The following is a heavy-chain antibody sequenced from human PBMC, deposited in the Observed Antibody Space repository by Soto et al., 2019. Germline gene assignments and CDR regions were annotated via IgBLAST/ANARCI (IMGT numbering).Heavy chain of an antibody. CDR1: GGSISSYY. Sequence: QVQLQESGPGLVKPSETLSLTCTVSGGSISSYYWSWIRQPPGKGLEWIGYIYFRGSTNYNPSLKSRVTISVDPAKNQFSLKLSSVSAADTAVYYCASHMVRGVPFGYWGQGTLVTVSS. CDR2: IYFRGST. V-gene: IGHV4-59*08. CDR3: ASHMVRGVPFGY. D-gene: IGHD3-10*01. J-gene: IGHJ4*02.